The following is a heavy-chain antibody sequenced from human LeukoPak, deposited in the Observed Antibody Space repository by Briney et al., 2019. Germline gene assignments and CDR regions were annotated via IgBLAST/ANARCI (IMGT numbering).Heavy chain of an antibody. CDR2: ISGSGGRT. V-gene: IGHV3-23*01. CDR1: GFTFSSFV. D-gene: IGHD3-22*01. CDR3: TKGPYYYDSSGYARRWFDP. J-gene: IGHJ5*02. Sequence: PGGSLRLSCAASGFTFSSFVMSWVRQAPGQGLEWVSSISGSGGRTYYADSVKGRFTISRDNSKNTLYLQMNSLRAEDTAVYYCTKGPYYYDSSGYARRWFDPWGQGTLVTVSS.